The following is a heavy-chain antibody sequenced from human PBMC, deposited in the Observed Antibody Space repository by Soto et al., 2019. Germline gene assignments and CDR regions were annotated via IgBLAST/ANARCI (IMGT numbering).Heavy chain of an antibody. Sequence: PSETLSLTCTVSGGSISSYYWSWIRQPPGKGLEWIGYIYYSGSTNYNPSLKSRVTISVDTSKNQFSLKLNSVTAADTAVYYCATVPRYCSGTTCYLDSWGRXXLVTVSS. V-gene: IGHV4-59*12. J-gene: IGHJ4*02. CDR2: IYYSGST. CDR1: GGSISSYY. CDR3: ATVPRYCSGTTCYLDS. D-gene: IGHD2-2*01.